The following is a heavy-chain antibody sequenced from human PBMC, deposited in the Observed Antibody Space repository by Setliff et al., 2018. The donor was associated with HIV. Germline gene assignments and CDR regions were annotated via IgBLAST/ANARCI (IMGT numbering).Heavy chain of an antibody. D-gene: IGHD3-22*01. CDR3: ARGEENSSGLFDY. CDR1: GFTSSTYW. CDR2: IKLDGSER. V-gene: IGHV3-7*01. J-gene: IGHJ4*02. Sequence: GGSLRLSCAASGFTSSTYWVSWVRQAPGKGLQWIANIKLDGSERYYVDSVKGRFTISRDSAKNAVYLQMNSLRAEDTAVYYCARGEENSSGLFDYWGRGTLVTVSS.